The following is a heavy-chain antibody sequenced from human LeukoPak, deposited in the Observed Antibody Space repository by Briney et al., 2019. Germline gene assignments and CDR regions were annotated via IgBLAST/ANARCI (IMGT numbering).Heavy chain of an antibody. CDR3: ARESYSSSYLFDF. D-gene: IGHD6-6*01. Sequence: SETLSLTCAVSGGSISGSSYFWGWIRQPPGKGLEWIGRIYTSGSTNYNPSLKSRVTMSVDTSKNQISLKVNSVTAADTAVYYCARESYSSSYLFDFWGQGTLVTVSS. CDR1: GGSISGSSYF. J-gene: IGHJ4*02. V-gene: IGHV4-39*07. CDR2: IYTSGST.